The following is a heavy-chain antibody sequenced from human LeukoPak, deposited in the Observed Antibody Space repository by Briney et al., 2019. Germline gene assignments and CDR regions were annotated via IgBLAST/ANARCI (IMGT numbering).Heavy chain of an antibody. Sequence: GGSLRLSCAASGFTFSSYWMTWVRQAPGKGLEWVSYISSSGSPIFYADSVKGRFTISRDNAKNSVCLQLNSLRAEDTAVYYCARVSYSGGVYWGQGTLVTVSS. J-gene: IGHJ4*02. CDR2: ISSSGSPI. D-gene: IGHD6-25*01. CDR3: ARVSYSGGVY. CDR1: GFTFSSYW. V-gene: IGHV3-48*03.